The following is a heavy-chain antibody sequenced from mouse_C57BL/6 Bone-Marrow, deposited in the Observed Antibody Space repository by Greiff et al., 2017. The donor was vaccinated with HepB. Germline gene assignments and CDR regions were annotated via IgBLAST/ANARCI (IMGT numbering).Heavy chain of an antibody. J-gene: IGHJ3*01. CDR2: IDPENGDT. V-gene: IGHV14-4*01. D-gene: IGHD1-1*01. Sequence: VQLKQSGAELVRPGASVKLSCTASGFNIKDDYMHWVKQRPEQGLEWIGWIDPENGDTEYASKFQGKATITADTSSNTAYLQLSSLTSEDTAVYYCTTCYGSSPWFAYWGQGTLVTVSA. CDR3: TTCYGSSPWFAY. CDR1: GFNIKDDY.